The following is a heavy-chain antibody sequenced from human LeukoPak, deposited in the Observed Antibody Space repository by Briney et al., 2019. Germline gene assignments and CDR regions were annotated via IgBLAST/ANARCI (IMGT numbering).Heavy chain of an antibody. CDR3: AKPYSSGWQLPPNADYFDY. CDR1: GFTFSSYA. D-gene: IGHD6-19*01. Sequence: PGGSLRLSCAASGFTFSSYAMSWVRQAPGKGLEWVSAISGSGGSTYYADSVKGRFTISRVNSKNTLYLQMNSLRAEDTAVYYCAKPYSSGWQLPPNADYFDYWGEGTQVTVCS. V-gene: IGHV3-23*01. CDR2: ISGSGGST. J-gene: IGHJ4*02.